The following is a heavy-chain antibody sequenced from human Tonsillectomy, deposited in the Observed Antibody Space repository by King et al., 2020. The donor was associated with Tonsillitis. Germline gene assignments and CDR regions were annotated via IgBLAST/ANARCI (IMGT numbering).Heavy chain of an antibody. CDR2: INHSGST. CDR3: ARGPRSLPRAYYYYGMYV. Sequence: VQLQQWGAGLLKPSETLSLTCAVYGDSFSDYYWSWIRQPPGKGLEWIGEINHSGSTKYNPSLKSRVTVSVDTSKNQFSLHLSSVTAADTAVYYCARGPRSLPRAYYYYGMYVWGQGTTVTVSS. CDR1: GDSFSDYY. V-gene: IGHV4-34*01. J-gene: IGHJ6*02.